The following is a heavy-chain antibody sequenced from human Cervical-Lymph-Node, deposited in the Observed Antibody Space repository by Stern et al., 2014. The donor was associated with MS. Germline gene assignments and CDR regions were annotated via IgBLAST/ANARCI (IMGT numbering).Heavy chain of an antibody. Sequence: VQLVESGPGLVKPSETLSLTCSVSGGSISNYYWNWIRQPPGKGLEWIGSISHSGSTIYTPSLKSRVSISVDASKNQFSLKVNSVTAADTAVYYCARDRRDGYNYRWFDPWGQGTLVTVS. J-gene: IGHJ5*02. V-gene: IGHV4-59*01. D-gene: IGHD5-24*01. CDR3: ARDRRDGYNYRWFDP. CDR2: ISHSGST. CDR1: GGSISNYY.